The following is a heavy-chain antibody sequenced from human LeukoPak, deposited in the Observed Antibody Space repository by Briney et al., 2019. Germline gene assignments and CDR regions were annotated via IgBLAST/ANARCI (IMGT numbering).Heavy chain of an antibody. J-gene: IGHJ5*02. Sequence: PGGSLRLSCAASGFTVSSTYMNWVRQAPGKGLEWVSYISSSSSTIYYADSVKGRFTISRDNAKNSLYLQMNSLRAEDTAVYYCAKGQYQPISWFDPWGQGTLVTVSS. CDR3: AKGQYQPISWFDP. V-gene: IGHV3-48*01. CDR2: ISSSSSTI. D-gene: IGHD2-2*01. CDR1: GFTVSSTY.